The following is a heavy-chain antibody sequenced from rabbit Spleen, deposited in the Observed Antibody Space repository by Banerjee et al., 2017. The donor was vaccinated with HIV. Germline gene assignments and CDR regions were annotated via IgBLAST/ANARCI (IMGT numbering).Heavy chain of an antibody. D-gene: IGHD1-1*01. CDR1: GIDFSSYYY. CDR3: ARDTSTSFSTYGMDL. Sequence: QQQLEESGGGLVKPGGTLTLTCKASGIDFSSYYYMCWVRQAPGKGLELIACIYAGSSSNTYSATWAKGRFTISKTSSTTVTLQMTSLTAADTATYFCARDTSTSFSTYGMDLWGPGTLVTVS. CDR2: IYAGSSSNT. J-gene: IGHJ6*01. V-gene: IGHV1S45*01.